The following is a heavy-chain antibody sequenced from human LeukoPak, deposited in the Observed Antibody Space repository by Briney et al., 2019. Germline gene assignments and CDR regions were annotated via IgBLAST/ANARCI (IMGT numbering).Heavy chain of an antibody. CDR2: ISGSGGT. CDR3: AKDYSAYNYLADFDY. D-gene: IGHD5-24*01. V-gene: IGHV3-23*01. Sequence: GGSLRLSCAASGFTFNSYDMSWVRQAPGKGLEWVSAISGSGGTYYAESVKGRFTVSRDNSNNTLYLQMDGMRAEDTAVYYCAKDYSAYNYLADFDYWGQGTLVTVSS. J-gene: IGHJ4*02. CDR1: GFTFNSYD.